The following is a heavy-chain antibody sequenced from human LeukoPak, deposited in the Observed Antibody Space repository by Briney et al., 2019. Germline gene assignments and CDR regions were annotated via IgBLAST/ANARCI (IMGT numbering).Heavy chain of an antibody. D-gene: IGHD4-17*01. J-gene: IGHJ5*02. CDR3: ASTTGTYRFDA. V-gene: IGHV3-74*01. CDR2: INSDGSST. Sequence: GGSLRLSCAASGFTFTSYWMHWVRQAPGKGLVWVSRINSDGSSTSYADSVKGRFTISRDNAKNTLYLQMNSLRAEDSAVYYCASTTGTYRFDAWGQGTLVTVSS. CDR1: GFTFTSYW.